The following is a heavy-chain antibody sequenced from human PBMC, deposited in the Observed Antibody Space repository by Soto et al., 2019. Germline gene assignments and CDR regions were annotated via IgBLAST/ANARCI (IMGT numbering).Heavy chain of an antibody. J-gene: IGHJ2*01. CDR2: INDDGSRT. D-gene: IGHD3-3*01. Sequence: GVSLRLSCAASGFTLSNFWMHWVRQVPGKGLVWVSRINDDGSRTKYADSVEGRLTISRDTAKNTLYLQMDSLRVEDTAVYYCVRDHHDYDFWSGNPRGYFDLWGRGTLVTVSS. V-gene: IGHV3-74*01. CDR1: GFTLSNFW. CDR3: VRDHHDYDFWSGNPRGYFDL.